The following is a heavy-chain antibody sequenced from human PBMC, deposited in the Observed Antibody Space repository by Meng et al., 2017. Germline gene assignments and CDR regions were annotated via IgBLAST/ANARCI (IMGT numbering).Heavy chain of an antibody. CDR3: ARDPDSSGWYVRGRYFQH. V-gene: IGHV4-39*07. D-gene: IGHD6-19*01. CDR1: GGSISSSSYY. CDR2: IYYSGST. Sequence: SDPLSLTFTVPGGSISSSSYYWGWIRQPPGKGLEWIGSIYYSGSTYYNPSLKNRVTISVDTSKNQFSLKLSSVTAEDTAVYYCARDPDSSGWYVRGRYFQHWGQGNLVTVSS. J-gene: IGHJ1*01.